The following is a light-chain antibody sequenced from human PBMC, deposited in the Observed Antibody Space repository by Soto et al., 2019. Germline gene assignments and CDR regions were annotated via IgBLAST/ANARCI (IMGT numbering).Light chain of an antibody. V-gene: IGKV1-39*01. J-gene: IGKJ1*01. Sequence: DVQMTQSPSSLAASVGDGVTITCRASQSISSSLHWYQPKPGTARKLLIYAASSLQSGLPPRFSGSGSRTEFTLPISSLQPEHFATYYCQQNYSTPQTFGQRTKGDIK. CDR3: QQNYSTPQT. CDR2: AAS. CDR1: QSISSS.